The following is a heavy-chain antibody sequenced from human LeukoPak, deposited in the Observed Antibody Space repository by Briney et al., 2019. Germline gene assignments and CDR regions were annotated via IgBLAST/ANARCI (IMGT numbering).Heavy chain of an antibody. Sequence: GGSLRLSCAASGFTFSNAWMSWVRQAPGKGLEWVGRIKSKTDGGTTDYAAPVKGRVTISRDDSKNTLYLHMSSLKTEDTAVYYCTALWGFAFDIWGQGTLVTVFS. CDR2: IKSKTDGGTT. D-gene: IGHD7-27*01. CDR1: GFTFSNAW. CDR3: TALWGFAFDI. V-gene: IGHV3-15*01. J-gene: IGHJ3*02.